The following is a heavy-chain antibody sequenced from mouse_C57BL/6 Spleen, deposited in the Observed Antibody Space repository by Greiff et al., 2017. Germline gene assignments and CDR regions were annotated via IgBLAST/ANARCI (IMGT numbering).Heavy chain of an antibody. CDR3: TTSTMVTTPVAY. CDR1: GFNIKDDY. J-gene: IGHJ3*01. D-gene: IGHD2-2*01. CDR2: IDPENGDT. V-gene: IGHV14-4*01. Sequence: EVQRVESGAELVRPGASVKLSCTASGFNIKDDYMHWVKQRPEQGLEWIGWIDPENGDTEYASKFQGKATITADTSSNTAYLQLSSLTSEDTAVYYCTTSTMVTTPVAYWGQGTLVTVSA.